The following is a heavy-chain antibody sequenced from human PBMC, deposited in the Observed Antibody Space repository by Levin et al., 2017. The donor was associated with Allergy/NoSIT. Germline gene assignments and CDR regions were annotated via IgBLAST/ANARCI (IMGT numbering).Heavy chain of an antibody. J-gene: IGHJ5*02. D-gene: IGHD7-27*01. Sequence: ASVKVSCKASGYTFTGYYMHWVRQAPGQGLEWMGRINPNSGGTNYAQKFQGRVTMTGDTSISTAYMELSRLRSDDTAVYYCAREMDYAITGDRPADPWGQGTLVTVSS. CDR3: AREMDYAITGDRPADP. CDR2: INPNSGGT. V-gene: IGHV1-2*06. CDR1: GYTFTGYY.